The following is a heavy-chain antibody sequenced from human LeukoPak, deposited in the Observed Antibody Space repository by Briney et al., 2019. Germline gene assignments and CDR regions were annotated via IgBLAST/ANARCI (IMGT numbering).Heavy chain of an antibody. Sequence: ASVKVSCKASGGTFSSYAISWVRQAPGQGLEWMGWINPNSGGTNYAQKFQGRVTMTRDTSISTAYMELSRLRSDDTAVYYCARDWANQYYYDSSGYYGVDYWGQGTLVTVSS. D-gene: IGHD3-22*01. J-gene: IGHJ4*02. CDR1: GGTFSSYA. CDR2: INPNSGGT. V-gene: IGHV1-2*02. CDR3: ARDWANQYYYDSSGYYGVDY.